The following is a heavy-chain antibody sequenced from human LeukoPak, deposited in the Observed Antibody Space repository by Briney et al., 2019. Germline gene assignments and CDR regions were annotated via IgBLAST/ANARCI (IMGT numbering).Heavy chain of an antibody. CDR2: IIGSDGST. D-gene: IGHD6-19*01. CDR1: GFTFSSYA. V-gene: IGHV3-23*01. Sequence: PGGSLRLSCAASGFTFSSYAMSWVRQAPGKGLEWVSGIIGSDGSTYYADSVKGRFTISRDNSKNTLYLQMNTLRAEDTAVYYCAKLIYHPVSGPGGYFQDWGQGTLVTVSS. CDR3: AKLIYHPVSGPGGYFQD. J-gene: IGHJ1*01.